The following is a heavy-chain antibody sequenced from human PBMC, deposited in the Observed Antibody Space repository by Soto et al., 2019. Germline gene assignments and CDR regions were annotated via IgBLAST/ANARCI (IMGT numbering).Heavy chain of an antibody. CDR2: IWYDGSNK. CDR1: VFTFSSYG. Sequence: QVQLVESGGGVVQPGRSLRLSCAASVFTFSSYGMHWVRQAPGKGLEWVAVIWYDGSNKYYADSVKGRFTISRDNSKKTLYLQMNSLRAEDTAVYYCARSSAAPSYCSSTSCYFPYYFDYWGQGTLVTVSS. J-gene: IGHJ4*02. D-gene: IGHD2-2*01. V-gene: IGHV3-33*01. CDR3: ARSSAAPSYCSSTSCYFPYYFDY.